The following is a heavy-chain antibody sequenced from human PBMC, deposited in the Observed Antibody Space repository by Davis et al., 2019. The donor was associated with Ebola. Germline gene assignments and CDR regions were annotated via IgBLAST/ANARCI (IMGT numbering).Heavy chain of an antibody. CDR2: INHSGST. J-gene: IGHJ4*02. V-gene: IGHV4-34*01. CDR1: AWSFSGYY. CDR3: ARVTIYSSSCFDY. Sequence: SETLSLTCAVYAWSFSGYYWSWIRQPPGKGLEWLGEINHSGSTNYNPSLKSRVTISVDTSKNQFSLKLSSVTAADTAVYYCARVTIYSSSCFDYWGQGTLVTVSS. D-gene: IGHD6-13*01.